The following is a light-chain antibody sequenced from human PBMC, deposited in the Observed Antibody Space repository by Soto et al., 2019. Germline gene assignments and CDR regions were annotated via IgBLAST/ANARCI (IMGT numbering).Light chain of an antibody. CDR1: QSVSSS. CDR3: QLRRSWPLT. V-gene: IGKV3-11*01. J-gene: IGKJ4*01. CDR2: DAS. Sequence: EIVLTQSPATLSLSPGETATLSCRASQSVSSSLTWYQQKPGQTPRLLIYDASNRATGIPARFSGSGSGTDFTLTGSSLEPEDFAVYYCQLRRSWPLTFGGGTKLEIQ.